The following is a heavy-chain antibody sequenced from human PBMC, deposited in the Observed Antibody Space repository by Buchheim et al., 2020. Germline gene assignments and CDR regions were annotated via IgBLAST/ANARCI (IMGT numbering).Heavy chain of an antibody. J-gene: IGHJ5*02. CDR2: IYHSGST. CDR1: GGSISSSNW. V-gene: IGHV4-4*02. D-gene: IGHD2-8*01. CDR3: ARNMVYAPLATNWFDP. Sequence: QVQLQESGPGLVKPSGTLSLTCAVSGGSISSSNWWSWVRQPPGKGLEWIGVIYHSGSTNYNPSLKSRVTIPVAKPKNQFSLKLSSVTAADTAVYYCARNMVYAPLATNWFDPWGQGTL.